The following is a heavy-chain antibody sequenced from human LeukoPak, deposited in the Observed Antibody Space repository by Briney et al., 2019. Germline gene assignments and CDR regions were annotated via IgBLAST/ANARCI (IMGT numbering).Heavy chain of an antibody. CDR2: INHSGST. V-gene: IGHV4-38-2*02. Sequence: PSETLSLTCTVSGYSISSGYYWGWIRQPPGKGLEWIGEINHSGSTNYNPSLKSRVTISVDTSKNQFSLKLSSVTAADTAVYYCAREDYDYVWGSKNWFDPWGQGTLVTVSS. CDR3: AREDYDYVWGSKNWFDP. D-gene: IGHD3-16*01. CDR1: GYSISSGYY. J-gene: IGHJ5*02.